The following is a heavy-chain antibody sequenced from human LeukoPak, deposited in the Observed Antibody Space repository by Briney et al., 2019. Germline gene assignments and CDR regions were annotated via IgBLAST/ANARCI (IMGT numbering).Heavy chain of an antibody. CDR2: IYYSGST. D-gene: IGHD6-6*01. CDR1: GGSISSSSYY. CDR3: SLLESQLVPGDVDY. Sequence: SETLSLTCTVSGGSISSSSYYWGWIRQPPGKGLEWIGSIYYSGSTYYNPSLKSRVTISVDTSKNQFSLKLSSVTAADTAVYYCSLLESQLVPGDVDYWGQGTLVTVSS. V-gene: IGHV4-39*01. J-gene: IGHJ4*02.